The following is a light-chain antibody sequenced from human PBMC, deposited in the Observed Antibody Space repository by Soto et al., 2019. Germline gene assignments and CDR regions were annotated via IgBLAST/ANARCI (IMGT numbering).Light chain of an antibody. CDR2: GAS. CDR1: QSVSSN. V-gene: IGKV3-15*01. Sequence: EIVMTQSPATLSVSPGERATLSCRASQSVSSNLAWYQQKPGQAPRLLIYGASTRATGIPARFSGSGSGTELTLTISSLQSEDFGVYYCEQYNNWPPLTVGGGTKVELK. CDR3: EQYNNWPPLT. J-gene: IGKJ4*01.